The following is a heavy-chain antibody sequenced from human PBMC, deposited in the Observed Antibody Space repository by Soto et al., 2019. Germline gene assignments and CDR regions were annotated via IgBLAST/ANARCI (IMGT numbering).Heavy chain of an antibody. CDR3: AAPPGGGGY. D-gene: IGHD3-10*01. V-gene: IGHV3-53*01. CDR1: GFTVSNNY. Sequence: EVQLVESGGGLIQPGGSLRLSCAVSGFTVSNNYMSWVRQAPGKGLEGVSVIYSGGYTAYGDSVKGRFTISRDNSKNTLILPMNGREANRPAGFLFAAPPGGGGYWGQGTLVTVSS. J-gene: IGHJ4*02. CDR2: IYSGGYT.